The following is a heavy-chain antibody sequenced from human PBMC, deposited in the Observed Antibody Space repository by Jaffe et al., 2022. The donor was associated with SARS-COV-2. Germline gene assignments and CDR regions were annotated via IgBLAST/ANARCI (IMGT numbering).Heavy chain of an antibody. CDR2: INSDGSSK. J-gene: IGHJ6*02. Sequence: EVQLVESGGGIVQPGGSLRLSCAVSGFTISNSWMHWVRQVPGKGLLWVSHINSDGSSKTYADFVKGRLTISRDNAKNTLYLQMNSLRAEDTAVYYCATDLSYGMDLWGQGTTVTVS. CDR1: GFTISNSW. V-gene: IGHV3-74*01. CDR3: ATDLSYGMDL.